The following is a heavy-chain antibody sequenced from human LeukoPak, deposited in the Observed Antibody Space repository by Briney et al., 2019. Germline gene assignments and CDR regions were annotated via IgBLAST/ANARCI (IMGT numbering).Heavy chain of an antibody. V-gene: IGHV4-39*01. CDR3: ARPTFASYSSGYHY. CDR2: IYYSGST. J-gene: IGHJ4*02. Sequence: SETLSLTCTVSGGSISSSSYYWGWIRQPPGKGLEWIGSIYYSGSTCYNPSLKSRVTISVDTSKNQFSLKLTSVTAADTAVYYCARPTFASYSSGYHYWGQGTMVTVSS. CDR1: GGSISSSSYY. D-gene: IGHD3-22*01.